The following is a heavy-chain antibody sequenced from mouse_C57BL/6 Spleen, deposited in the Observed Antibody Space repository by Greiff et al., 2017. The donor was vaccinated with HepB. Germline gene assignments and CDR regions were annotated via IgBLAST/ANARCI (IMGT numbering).Heavy chain of an antibody. J-gene: IGHJ3*01. CDR3: ARQGYGNSFAY. D-gene: IGHD2-10*02. V-gene: IGHV1-22*01. CDR2: INPNNGGT. Sequence: EVQLQQSGPELVKPGASVKMSCKASGYTFTDYNMHWVKQSHGKSLERIGYINPNNGGTSYNQKFKGKATLTVNKSSSTAYMELRSLTSEDSAVYYCARQGYGNSFAYWGQGTLVTVSA. CDR1: GYTFTDYN.